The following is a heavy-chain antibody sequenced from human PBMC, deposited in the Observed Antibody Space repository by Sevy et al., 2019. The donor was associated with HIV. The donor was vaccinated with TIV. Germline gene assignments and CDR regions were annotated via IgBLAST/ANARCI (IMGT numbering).Heavy chain of an antibody. CDR2: ISWNSGSI. CDR3: AKDTYGGSMIVVGKGPFDY. CDR1: GFTFDDYA. J-gene: IGHJ4*02. V-gene: IGHV3-9*01. D-gene: IGHD3-22*01. Sequence: GGSLRLSCAASGFTFDDYAMHWVRQAPGKGLEWVSGISWNSGSIGYADSVKGRFTISRDNAKNSLYLQMNSLRAEDTALYYCAKDTYGGSMIVVGKGPFDYWGQGTLVTVSS.